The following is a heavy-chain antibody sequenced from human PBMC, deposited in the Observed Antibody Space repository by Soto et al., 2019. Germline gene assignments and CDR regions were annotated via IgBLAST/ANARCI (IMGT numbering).Heavy chain of an antibody. V-gene: IGHV1-18*01. J-gene: IGHJ5*02. CDR3: ARDNWRGDWFDP. CDR1: GYTFTSYG. CDR2: INANNGNT. Sequence: ASVKVSCKASGYTFTSYGISWVRQAPGQGLEWMGWINANNGNTNYAQKLQGRVTMTTDTSTSTAYMELRSLRSDDTAVYYCARDNWRGDWFDPWGQGTLVTVSS. D-gene: IGHD3-3*01.